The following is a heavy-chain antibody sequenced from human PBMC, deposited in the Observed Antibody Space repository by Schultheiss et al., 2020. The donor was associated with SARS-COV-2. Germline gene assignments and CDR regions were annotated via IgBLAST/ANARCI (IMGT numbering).Heavy chain of an antibody. J-gene: IGHJ3*02. CDR1: GYTFTGYY. V-gene: IGHV1-2*02. D-gene: IGHD6-6*01. Sequence: ASVKVSCKASGYTFTGYYMHWVRQAPGQGLEWMGWINPNSGGTNYAQKFQGRVTMTRDTSISTAYMELSRLRSDDTAVYYCARYRGTYSSSSNDAFDIWGQGTMVTVSS. CDR2: INPNSGGT. CDR3: ARYRGTYSSSSNDAFDI.